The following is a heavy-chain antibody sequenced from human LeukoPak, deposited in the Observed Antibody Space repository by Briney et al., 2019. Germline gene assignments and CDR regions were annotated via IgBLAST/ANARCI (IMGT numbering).Heavy chain of an antibody. V-gene: IGHV3-NL1*01. CDR1: GFTLSSYS. CDR2: IYTRSGT. J-gene: IGHJ3*02. Sequence: GGSLRLSCAASGFTLSSYSMNWVRQAPGKGLEWVSVIYTRSGTYYADSVNGRLKISRDNSKNTLYLQMNGLRAEDTAVYYCAKFWSGSYGRDAFDIWGQGTMVTVSS. D-gene: IGHD3-3*01. CDR3: AKFWSGSYGRDAFDI.